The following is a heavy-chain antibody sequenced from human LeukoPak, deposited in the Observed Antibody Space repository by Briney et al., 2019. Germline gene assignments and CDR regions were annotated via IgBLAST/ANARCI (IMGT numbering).Heavy chain of an antibody. J-gene: IGHJ4*02. CDR3: ATVSGISPLGY. D-gene: IGHD2-15*01. Sequence: ASVKVSCKTSGYTFTAYYMHWVRQAPGQGLEWMGWINPNSGGTDYAQKFQGRVTMTRDTSISTAYMELSSLRSEDTAVYYCATVSGISPLGYWGQGTLVTVSS. CDR2: INPNSGGT. CDR1: GYTFTAYY. V-gene: IGHV1-2*02.